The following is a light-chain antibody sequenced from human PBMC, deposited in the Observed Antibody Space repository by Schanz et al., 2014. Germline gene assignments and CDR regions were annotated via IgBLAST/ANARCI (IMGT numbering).Light chain of an antibody. V-gene: IGLV2-8*01. CDR1: SSDIGGSNF. CDR2: EVS. Sequence: QSALTQPPSASGSPGQSVTISCTGTSSDIGGSNFVSWYQQHPGKAPKLMISEVSKRPSGVPDRFSGSKSGITASLTVSGLQAEDEADYYCSSYTSSRTWVFGGGTKLTVL. J-gene: IGLJ3*02. CDR3: SSYTSSRTWV.